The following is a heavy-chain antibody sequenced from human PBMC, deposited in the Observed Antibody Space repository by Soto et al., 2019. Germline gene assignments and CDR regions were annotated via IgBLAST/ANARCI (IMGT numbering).Heavy chain of an antibody. CDR2: IKKDGSEK. CDR1: GFTFSRYW. Sequence: EVQLVESGGGLLQPGGSLRLSCAAYGFTFSRYWMSWVRQAPGKGPEWVANIKKDGSEKYYVDSVKGRFTISRDNAKNALYLQMNSRRAEDTAVYYCARIAYYYDTSGTDSGFDYWGQGTLVTVSS. J-gene: IGHJ4*02. V-gene: IGHV3-7*01. D-gene: IGHD3-22*01. CDR3: ARIAYYYDTSGTDSGFDY.